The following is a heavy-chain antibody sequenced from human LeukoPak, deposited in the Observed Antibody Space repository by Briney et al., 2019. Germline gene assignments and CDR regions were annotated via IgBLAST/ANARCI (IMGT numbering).Heavy chain of an antibody. Sequence: GGSLRLSCAASGISFSSCSMNWVRQAPGKGLEWVSSISSSSSYIYYADSVKGRFTISRDNAKNSLYLQMNSLRAEDTAVYYCARGYSGSLFDYWGQGTLVTVSS. CDR2: ISSSSSYI. CDR3: ARGYSGSLFDY. J-gene: IGHJ4*02. CDR1: GISFSSCS. D-gene: IGHD1-26*01. V-gene: IGHV3-21*01.